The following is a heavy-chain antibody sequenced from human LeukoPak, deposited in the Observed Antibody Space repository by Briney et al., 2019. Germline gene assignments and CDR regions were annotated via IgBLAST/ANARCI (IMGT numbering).Heavy chain of an antibody. CDR3: ARVARDYDYGDLDLHYYYYYGMDV. J-gene: IGHJ6*02. CDR1: GGSISSSNW. V-gene: IGHV4-4*02. D-gene: IGHD4-17*01. Sequence: SETLSLTCAVSGGSISSSNWWSWVRQPPGKGLEWIGEIYHSGSTNYNPSLKSRVTISVDKSKNQFSLKLSSVTAADTAVYYCARVARDYDYGDLDLHYYYYYGMDVWGQGTTVTVSS. CDR2: IYHSGST.